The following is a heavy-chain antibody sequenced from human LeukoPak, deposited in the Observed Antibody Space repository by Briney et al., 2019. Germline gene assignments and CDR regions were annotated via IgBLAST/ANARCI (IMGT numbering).Heavy chain of an antibody. CDR2: INTNTGNP. D-gene: IGHD6-13*01. Sequence: GASVKVSCKASGYTFTSYAMNWVRQAPGQGLEWMGWINTNTGNPTYAQGFTGRFVFSLDTSVSTAYLQISSLKAEDTAVYYCARDTAAAGTEMWWFDPWGQGTLVTVSS. V-gene: IGHV7-4-1*02. CDR3: ARDTAAAGTEMWWFDP. CDR1: GYTFTSYA. J-gene: IGHJ5*02.